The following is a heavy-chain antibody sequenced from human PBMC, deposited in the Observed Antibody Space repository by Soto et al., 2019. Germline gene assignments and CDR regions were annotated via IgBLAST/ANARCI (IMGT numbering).Heavy chain of an antibody. CDR1: GDSISSGDYY. V-gene: IGHV4-30-4*01. Sequence: KSSETLSLTCTVSGDSISSGDYYWSWIRQPPGKGLEWIGYIHYSGITYYNPSLKSRLSISVDRSKSQISLKVRSVTAADTAVYYCARDYYGRSRNAFDIWGQGTTVTVSS. CDR2: IHYSGIT. D-gene: IGHD3-22*01. CDR3: ARDYYGRSRNAFDI. J-gene: IGHJ3*02.